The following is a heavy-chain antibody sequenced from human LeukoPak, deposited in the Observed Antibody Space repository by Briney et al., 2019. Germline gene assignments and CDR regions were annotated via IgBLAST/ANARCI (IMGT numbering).Heavy chain of an antibody. D-gene: IGHD3-9*01. CDR1: AFTFSSYS. CDR3: ARDGGDYDILTDYSAPLEFDY. Sequence: GGSLRLSCAASAFTFSSYSMNWVRQAPGKGLEWVSSISSSSSYIYYADSVKGRFTISRDNAKNSLYLQMNSLRAEDTAVYYCARDGGDYDILTDYSAPLEFDYRGQGTLVTVYS. J-gene: IGHJ4*02. V-gene: IGHV3-21*01. CDR2: ISSSSSYI.